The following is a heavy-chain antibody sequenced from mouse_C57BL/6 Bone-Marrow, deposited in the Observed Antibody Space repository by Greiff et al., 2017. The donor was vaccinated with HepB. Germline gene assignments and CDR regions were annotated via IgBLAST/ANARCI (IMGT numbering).Heavy chain of an antibody. CDR1: GYTFTSYW. V-gene: IGHV1-61*01. CDR2: IYPSDSET. J-gene: IGHJ3*01. CDR3: AKLAWFAY. Sequence: QVQLQQPGAELVRPGSSVKLSCKASGYTFTSYWMDWVKQRPGQGLEWIGNIYPSDSETHYNQKFKDKATLTVDTSSSTAYMELHSLTSEDSAVYFCAKLAWFAYWGQGTLVTVSA.